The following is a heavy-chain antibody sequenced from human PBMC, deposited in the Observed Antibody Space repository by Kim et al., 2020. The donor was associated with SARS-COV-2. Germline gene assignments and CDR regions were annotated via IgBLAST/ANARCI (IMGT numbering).Heavy chain of an antibody. D-gene: IGHD3-10*01. CDR2: GST. Sequence: GSTYYNPSLKSRVTISVDTSKNQFSLKLSSVTAADTAVYYCARGRWFVDYWGQGTLVTVSS. J-gene: IGHJ4*02. V-gene: IGHV4-30-2*05. CDR3: ARGRWFVDY.